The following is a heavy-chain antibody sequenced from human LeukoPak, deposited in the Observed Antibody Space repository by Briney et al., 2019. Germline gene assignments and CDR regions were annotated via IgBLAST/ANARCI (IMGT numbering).Heavy chain of an antibody. CDR3: ARQDYSSPEGWFDP. CDR2: MYHSGIT. Sequence: SETLSLTCTVSVGSITTTNYYWAWIRQPPGRGLEWIGSMYHSGITYYNPSLKSRVTMSVDTSKDQFSLKLISVTAADTAVYYCARQDYSSPEGWFDPWGHATLVTV. J-gene: IGHJ5*02. D-gene: IGHD6-13*01. V-gene: IGHV4-39*01. CDR1: VGSITTTNYY.